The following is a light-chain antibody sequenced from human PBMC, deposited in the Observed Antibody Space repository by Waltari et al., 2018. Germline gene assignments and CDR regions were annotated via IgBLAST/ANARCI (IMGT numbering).Light chain of an antibody. J-gene: IGKJ5*01. V-gene: IGKV3-11*01. CDR3: QQRLIWPLT. Sequence: EIVLTQSPATLSLSPGERATLSCRASQTVRNYLAWYHQRPGQAPRLLIFDASSRATGVPARFGGSGSETDFTLTITSLEPEDFGVYYCQQRLIWPLTFGQGTRPEI. CDR1: QTVRNY. CDR2: DAS.